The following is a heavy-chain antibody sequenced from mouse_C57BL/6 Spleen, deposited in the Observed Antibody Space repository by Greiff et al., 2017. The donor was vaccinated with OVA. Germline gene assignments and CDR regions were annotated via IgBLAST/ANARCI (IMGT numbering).Heavy chain of an antibody. D-gene: IGHD2-1*01. V-gene: IGHV1-82*01. CDR2: IYPGDGDT. CDR1: GYAFSSSW. J-gene: IGHJ2*01. Sequence: QVQLQQSGPELVKPGASVKISCKASGYAFSSSWMNWVKQRPGKGLEWIGRIYPGDGDTNYNGKFKGKATLTADKSSSTAYMQLSSLTSEDSAVYFCARLIYYGNYFFDDWGQGTTLTVSS. CDR3: ARLIYYGNYFFDD.